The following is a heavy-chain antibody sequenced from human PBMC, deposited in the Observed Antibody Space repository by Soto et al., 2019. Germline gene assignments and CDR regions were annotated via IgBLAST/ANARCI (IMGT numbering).Heavy chain of an antibody. Sequence: SETLSLTCTVSGGSISSSSYYWGWIRQPPGKGLEWIGSIYYSGSTYYNPSLKSRVTISVDTSKNQFSLKLSSVTAADTAVYYCARRGYDFWTDIWGQGTMVTVSS. D-gene: IGHD3-3*01. J-gene: IGHJ3*02. CDR2: IYYSGST. CDR1: GGSISSSSYY. V-gene: IGHV4-39*01. CDR3: ARRGYDFWTDI.